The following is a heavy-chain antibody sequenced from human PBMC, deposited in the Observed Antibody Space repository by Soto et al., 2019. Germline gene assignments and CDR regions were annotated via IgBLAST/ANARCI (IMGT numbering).Heavy chain of an antibody. V-gene: IGHV3-23*01. CDR3: AKARCSTTNCYVPDY. D-gene: IGHD2-2*01. J-gene: IGHJ4*02. CDR1: GFTFSSYA. Sequence: PGGSLRLSCAASGFTFSSYAMSWVRQAPGKGLEWVSVISGSGGSPSYADSVQGRFSISRDNPKNTLYLQMNSLRGEDTAMYYCAKARCSTTNCYVPDYWGQGTLVTVS. CDR2: ISGSGGSP.